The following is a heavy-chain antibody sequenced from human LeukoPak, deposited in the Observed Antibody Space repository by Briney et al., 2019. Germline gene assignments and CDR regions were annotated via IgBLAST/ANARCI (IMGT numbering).Heavy chain of an antibody. CDR1: GGSISSYY. V-gene: IGHV4-59*01. Sequence: KPSETLSLXCTVSGGSISSYYWRWIRQPPGKGLEWIGYIYYSGSTNYNPSLKSRVTISVDTSKNQFSLKLSSVTAADTAVYYCAKFPPDYYDSSGYHLTGYWGQGTLVTVSS. CDR3: AKFPPDYYDSSGYHLTGY. D-gene: IGHD3-22*01. J-gene: IGHJ4*02. CDR2: IYYSGST.